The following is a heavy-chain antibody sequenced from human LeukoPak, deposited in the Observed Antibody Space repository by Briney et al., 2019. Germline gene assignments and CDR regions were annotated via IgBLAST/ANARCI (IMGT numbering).Heavy chain of an antibody. D-gene: IGHD6-19*01. CDR3: AVAVAGRGGLFDY. CDR1: GFTFSSYS. CDR2: ISSSSSTI. Sequence: PGGSLRLSCAASGFTFSSYSMNWVRQAPGKGLEWVSYISSSSSTIYYADSVKGRFTISRDNAKNSLYLQMNSLRDEDTAVYYCAVAVAGRGGLFDYWGQGTLVTVSS. V-gene: IGHV3-48*02. J-gene: IGHJ4*02.